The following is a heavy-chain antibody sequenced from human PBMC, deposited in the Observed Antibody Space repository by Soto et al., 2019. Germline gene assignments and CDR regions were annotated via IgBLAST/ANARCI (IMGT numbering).Heavy chain of an antibody. Sequence: SETLSLTCAVYGGSFSGYYWSWILQPPGKGLEWIGEINHSGSTNYNPSLKSRVTISVDTSKNQFSLKLSSVTAADTAVYYCARGPTWGYTDDYFDYWGQGTLVTVS. D-gene: IGHD5-12*01. CDR2: INHSGST. V-gene: IGHV4-34*01. CDR1: GGSFSGYY. J-gene: IGHJ4*02. CDR3: ARGPTWGYTDDYFDY.